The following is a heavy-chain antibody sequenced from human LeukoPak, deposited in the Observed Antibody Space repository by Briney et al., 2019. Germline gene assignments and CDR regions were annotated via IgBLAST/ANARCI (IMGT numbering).Heavy chain of an antibody. Sequence: SETLSLTCTVSGGSISNYYWTWIRQPPGKGLEWIGYISYSGSRNYNTSLKSRVTISVDTSKNQFSLNLSSVTAADTAVYYCARVRRGDYTWWSYSFDYWGQGTLVTVSA. D-gene: IGHD3-16*01. CDR3: ARVRRGDYTWWSYSFDY. CDR1: GGSISNYY. V-gene: IGHV4-59*01. CDR2: ISYSGSR. J-gene: IGHJ4*02.